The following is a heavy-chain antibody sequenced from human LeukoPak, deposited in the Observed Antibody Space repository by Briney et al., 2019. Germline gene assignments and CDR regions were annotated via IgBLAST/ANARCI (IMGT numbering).Heavy chain of an antibody. CDR1: GYTFTSYY. Sequence: GSVKVSCKASGYTFTSYYMHWVGQAPGQGLEWMGIINPSGGSTSYAQKFQGRVTMTRDTSTNTVYMELSSLRSEDTAVYFCARATLSDYYFNYWGQGTLVTVSS. V-gene: IGHV1-46*01. J-gene: IGHJ4*02. CDR3: ARATLSDYYFNY. CDR2: INPSGGST.